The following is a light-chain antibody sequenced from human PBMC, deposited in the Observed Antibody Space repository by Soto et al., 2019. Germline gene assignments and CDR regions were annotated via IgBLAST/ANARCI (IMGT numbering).Light chain of an antibody. J-gene: IGLJ1*01. Sequence: QSVLTQPASVSGSPGQSITISCTGTSSDVGGYNYVSWYQQHPGKAPKLMIYDVSNRPSGVSNRFSGSKSGNTASLTISGLQAEDKADYYRSSYTSSSTLRYVFGTGTKVTVL. CDR3: SSYTSSSTLRYV. CDR1: SSDVGGYNY. CDR2: DVS. V-gene: IGLV2-14*01.